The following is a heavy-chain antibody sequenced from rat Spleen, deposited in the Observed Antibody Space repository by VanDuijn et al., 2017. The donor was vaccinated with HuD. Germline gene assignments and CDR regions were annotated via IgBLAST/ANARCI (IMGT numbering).Heavy chain of an antibody. Sequence: EVQLVESGGGLVQPGRSLKLSCAVSGFTFSDYAMAWVRQAPTKGLEWVASISSGGGNTYYRDSVKGRFTISRDNAKSTLYLQMDSLRSEDTTTYYCARQDYGGYWFAYWGQGTLVTVSS. D-gene: IGHD1-11*01. CDR1: GFTFSDYA. CDR2: ISSGGGNT. CDR3: ARQDYGGYWFAY. V-gene: IGHV5S23*01. J-gene: IGHJ3*01.